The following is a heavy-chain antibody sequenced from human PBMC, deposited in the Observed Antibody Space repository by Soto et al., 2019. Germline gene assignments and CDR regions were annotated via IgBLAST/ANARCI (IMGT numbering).Heavy chain of an antibody. Sequence: QLQLQESGPGLVKPSETLSLTCTVSGGSISSSSYYWGWIRQPPGKGLEWIGSIYYSGSTYYNPSLKLRVTISVDTSKNQFSLKLSSVTAADTAVYYCATQGGVYGSGSYGFYYYYGMDVWGQGTTVTVSS. D-gene: IGHD3-10*01. CDR3: ATQGGVYGSGSYGFYYYYGMDV. CDR2: IYYSGST. J-gene: IGHJ6*02. V-gene: IGHV4-39*01. CDR1: GGSISSSSYY.